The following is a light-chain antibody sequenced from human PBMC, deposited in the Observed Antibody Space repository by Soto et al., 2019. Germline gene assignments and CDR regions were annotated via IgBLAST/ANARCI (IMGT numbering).Light chain of an antibody. V-gene: IGKV3-20*01. J-gene: IGKJ5*01. CDR2: GAS. CDR1: QSVTSNC. Sequence: EIVFTQSPGTLSLSPQERATLSCRASQSVTSNCLAWYQQKPGQAPRLLISGASSRAAGISDKFSGSGSGTDFTLTISRLEPEDFAVYFCHQYGTFPITFGQGTRLEIK. CDR3: HQYGTFPIT.